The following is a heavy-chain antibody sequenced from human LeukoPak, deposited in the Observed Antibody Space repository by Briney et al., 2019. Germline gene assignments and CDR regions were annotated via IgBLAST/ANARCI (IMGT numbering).Heavy chain of an antibody. CDR2: VNDRGSA. V-gene: IGHV4-34*01. Sequence: SDTLSLTCAVYGGSFSRHYWPWIRQPPGKGLQWVGEVNDRGSANYNPSLKSRLTISEDKSKNQFSLRLPSVAAAETAVYYCARGLVSGRFGDYYYYMDVWGIGTTVTVSS. CDR1: GGSFSRHY. D-gene: IGHD3-16*01. J-gene: IGHJ6*03. CDR3: ARGLVSGRFGDYYYYMDV.